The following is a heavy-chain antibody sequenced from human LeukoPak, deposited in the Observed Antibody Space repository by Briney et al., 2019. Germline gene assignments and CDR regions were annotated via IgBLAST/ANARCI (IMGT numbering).Heavy chain of an antibody. Sequence: ASVKVSCKTSGYTFTDYYVHWLRLAPGQGLEWMGGINPNTGGTKYAQQFKGRVLMTRDTSISTVYMELSSLIYDDTALYYCGRDPRNYDFWTPFYPPDYWGQGTLVTVSS. D-gene: IGHD3-3*01. J-gene: IGHJ4*02. V-gene: IGHV1-2*02. CDR2: INPNTGGT. CDR1: GYTFTDYY. CDR3: GRDPRNYDFWTPFYPPDY.